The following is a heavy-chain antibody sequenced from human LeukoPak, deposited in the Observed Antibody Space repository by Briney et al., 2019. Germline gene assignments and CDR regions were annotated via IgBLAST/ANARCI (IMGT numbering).Heavy chain of an antibody. D-gene: IGHD1-26*01. V-gene: IGHV3-64*01. CDR3: ARGTWEIDY. Sequence: GGSLRLSCAASGFTFSSYAMHCVRQAPGKGLEYVSTISSNGGSTYYANSVKGRFTISRDNSKNTLYLQMGSLRAEDMAVYYCARGTWEIDYWGQGTLVTVSS. CDR2: ISSNGGST. CDR1: GFTFSSYA. J-gene: IGHJ4*02.